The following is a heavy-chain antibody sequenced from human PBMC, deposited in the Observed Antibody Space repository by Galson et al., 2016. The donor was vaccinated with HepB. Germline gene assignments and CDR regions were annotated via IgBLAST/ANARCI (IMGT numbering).Heavy chain of an antibody. V-gene: IGHV4-59*01. CDR3: ARTLVDTAMVGGPYNWFDP. D-gene: IGHD5-18*01. J-gene: IGHJ5*02. CDR2: IYYSGST. Sequence: ETLSLTCTVSGGSISSYYWSWIRQPPGKGLEWIGYIYYSGSTNYNPSLKSRVTISVDTSKNQFSLKLSSVTAADTAVYYCARTLVDTAMVGGPYNWFDPWGQGTLVTVSS. CDR1: GGSISSYY.